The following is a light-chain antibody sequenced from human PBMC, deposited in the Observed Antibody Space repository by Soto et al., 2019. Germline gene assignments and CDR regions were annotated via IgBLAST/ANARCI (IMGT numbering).Light chain of an antibody. CDR2: AAS. J-gene: IGKJ4*01. CDR1: ENIFKF. Sequence: DILLIQSPATLSASVGDRITITCRASENIFKFLAWYQQRSGSAPNLLIYAASDLEKGVPSRFSGSGSGTEFTLTLDNLQPNDSATYCCQHYHSQSITFGGGTQVDVK. CDR3: QHYHSQSIT. V-gene: IGKV1-5*01.